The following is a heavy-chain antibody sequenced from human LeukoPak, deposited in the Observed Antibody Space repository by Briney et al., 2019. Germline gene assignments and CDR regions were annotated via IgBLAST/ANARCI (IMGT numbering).Heavy chain of an antibody. Sequence: ASVNVSCKASGYTFTDYTMHWLRQAPGQRLDWMGWINGGSGNTKYSPEFQGRVTITRDTSASTAYMELSSLRSEDTAVYYCANPRYDSSGYYYVDWGQGTLVTVSS. CDR3: ANPRYDSSGYYYVD. CDR1: GYTFTDYT. V-gene: IGHV1-3*01. J-gene: IGHJ4*02. D-gene: IGHD3-22*01. CDR2: INGGSGNT.